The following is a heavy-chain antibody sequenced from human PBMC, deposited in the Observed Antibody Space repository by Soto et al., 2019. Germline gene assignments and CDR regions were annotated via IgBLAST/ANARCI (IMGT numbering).Heavy chain of an antibody. V-gene: IGHV3-23*01. J-gene: IGHJ6*02. CDR1: GFTFSSYD. CDR3: ARDLPIGDYSYYYYYGMDV. D-gene: IGHD4-17*01. CDR2: ISGSGGST. Sequence: PGGSLRLSCAASGFTFSSYDMHWVRQATGKGLEWVSAISGSGGSTYYADSVKGRFTISRDNSKNTLYLQMNSLRSDDTAVYYCARDLPIGDYSYYYYYGMDVWGQGTTVTVSS.